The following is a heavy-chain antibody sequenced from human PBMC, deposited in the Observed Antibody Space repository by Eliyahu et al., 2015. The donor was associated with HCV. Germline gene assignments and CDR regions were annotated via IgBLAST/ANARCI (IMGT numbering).Heavy chain of an antibody. CDR2: IYYSGST. CDR1: GGSISSSNYY. CDR3: ARLDQAVAGNRWFDP. J-gene: IGHJ5*02. Sequence: QLQLQESGPGLVKPSETLSLTCTVSGGSISSSNYYWGWIRQPPGKGLEWIGSIYYSGSTYYNPSLKSRVTISVDTSKKQFSLNLSSVTAADTAVYYCARLDQAVAGNRWFDPWGQGTLVTVSS. D-gene: IGHD6-19*01. V-gene: IGHV4-39*01.